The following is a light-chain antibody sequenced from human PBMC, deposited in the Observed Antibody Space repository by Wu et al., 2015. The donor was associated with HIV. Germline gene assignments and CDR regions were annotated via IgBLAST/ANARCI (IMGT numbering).Light chain of an antibody. V-gene: IGKV3-20*01. CDR3: QHYGTSLYT. Sequence: EIVLTQSPGTLSLSPGERATLSCRASQTITNTYLAWYQQSPGQAPRLLIYGTSSRATGIPDRFSGSGSGTDLTLTISRLEPEDFVVYYCQHYGTSLYTFGQGTKLEIK. CDR1: QTITNTY. CDR2: GTS. J-gene: IGKJ2*01.